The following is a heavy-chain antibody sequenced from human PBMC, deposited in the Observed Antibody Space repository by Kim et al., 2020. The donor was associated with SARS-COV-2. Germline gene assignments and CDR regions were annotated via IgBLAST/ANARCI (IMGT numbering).Heavy chain of an antibody. CDR3: ARGGAPCYYRVPFTP. Sequence: ADAVKGRFTISRDNSKSTLLLQMNSHKVEDTAIYYCARGGAPCYYRVPFTPWGQGTQVIVSS. V-gene: IGHV3-53*01. D-gene: IGHD3-10*01. J-gene: IGHJ5*02.